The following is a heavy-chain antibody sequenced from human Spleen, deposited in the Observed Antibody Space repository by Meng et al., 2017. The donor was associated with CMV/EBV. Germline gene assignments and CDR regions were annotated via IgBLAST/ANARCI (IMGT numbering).Heavy chain of an antibody. CDR2: IWYDGSKK. CDR1: GFTFSSYE. J-gene: IGHJ4*02. Sequence: GGSLRLSCAASGFTFSSYEMNWVRQAPGKGLEWVAVIWYDGSKKYYADSVKGRFTISRDNAKNPLYLQMNSLRAEDTAVYYCARATHGGGIAASGTSYWGQGTLVTVSS. D-gene: IGHD6-13*01. CDR3: ARATHGGGIAASGTSY. V-gene: IGHV3-33*08.